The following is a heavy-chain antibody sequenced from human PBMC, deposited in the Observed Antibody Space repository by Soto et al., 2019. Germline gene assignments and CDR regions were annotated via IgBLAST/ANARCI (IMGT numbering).Heavy chain of an antibody. D-gene: IGHD3-10*01. V-gene: IGHV3-9*01. CDR3: AKDVNYGSGSYYPTLDY. CDR2: ISWNSGSI. J-gene: IGHJ4*02. Sequence: DVQLVESGGGLVQPGRSLRLSCAASGFTFDDYAMHWVRQAPGKGLEWVSGISWNSGSIGYADSVKGRFTISRDNAKNSLYLQMNSLRAEDTALYYCAKDVNYGSGSYYPTLDYWGQGTLVTVSS. CDR1: GFTFDDYA.